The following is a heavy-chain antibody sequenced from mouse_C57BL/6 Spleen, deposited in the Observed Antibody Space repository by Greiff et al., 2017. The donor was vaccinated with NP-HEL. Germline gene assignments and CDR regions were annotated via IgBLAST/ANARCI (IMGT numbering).Heavy chain of an antibody. J-gene: IGHJ4*01. CDR1: GYTFTSYW. CDR3: ARVTTVVRYAMDY. V-gene: IGHV1-64*01. D-gene: IGHD1-1*01. Sequence: VQLQQPGAELVKPGASVKLSCKASGYTFTSYWMHWVKQRPGQGLEWIGMIHPNSGSTNYNEKFKSKATLTVDKSSSTAYMQLSSLTSEDSAVYYCARVTTVVRYAMDYWGQGTSVTVSS. CDR2: IHPNSGST.